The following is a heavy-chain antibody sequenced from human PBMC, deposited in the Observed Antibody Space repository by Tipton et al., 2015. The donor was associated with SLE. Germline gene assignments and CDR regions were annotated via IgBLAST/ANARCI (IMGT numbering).Heavy chain of an antibody. J-gene: IGHJ2*01. D-gene: IGHD2-2*01. Sequence: LRLSCAVYGGSFSGYYWSWIRQPPGKGLEWIGEINNRGSTNYNPSLKSRATISVDTSKNQFSLKMSSVTAADTAVYYCARGGGISTSRYFDLWGRGTLVTVSS. CDR2: INNRGST. CDR3: ARGGGISTSRYFDL. CDR1: GGSFSGYY. V-gene: IGHV4-34*01.